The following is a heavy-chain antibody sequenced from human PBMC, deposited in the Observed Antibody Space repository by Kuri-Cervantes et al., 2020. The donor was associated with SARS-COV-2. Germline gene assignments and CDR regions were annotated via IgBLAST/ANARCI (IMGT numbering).Heavy chain of an antibody. CDR2: ISSSNSYI. CDR3: ARVPNVVPAPIGGGY. D-gene: IGHD2-2*02. J-gene: IGHJ4*02. V-gene: IGHV3-21*01. CDR1: GFTLSSYS. Sequence: GGSLSLSCAASGFTLSSYSMNWVRQAPGKGLEWVSSISSSNSYIYYAASVKGRFTTSRDNAKNSLYLQMNSLRAEDTVVYYCARVPNVVPAPIGGGYWGQRTLVTVSS.